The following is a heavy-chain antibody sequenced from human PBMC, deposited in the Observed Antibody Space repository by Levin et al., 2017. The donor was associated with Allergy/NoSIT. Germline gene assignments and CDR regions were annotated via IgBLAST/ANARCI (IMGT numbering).Heavy chain of an antibody. Sequence: PRASVKVSCKASGYTFSSYGINWVRQAPGQGLEWMGWISGYNGNTDYAQKFQDRVTMTTDTSTSTAYMELRSLRSDDTAVYYCARSRVGSGWWADYWGQGTLVTVSS. J-gene: IGHJ4*02. V-gene: IGHV1-18*01. CDR2: ISGYNGNT. CDR3: ARSRVGSGWWADY. D-gene: IGHD6-19*01. CDR1: GYTFSSYG.